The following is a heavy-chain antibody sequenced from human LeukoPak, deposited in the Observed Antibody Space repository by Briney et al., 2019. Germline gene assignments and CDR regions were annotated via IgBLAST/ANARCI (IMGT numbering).Heavy chain of an antibody. CDR1: GFTVSTNF. CDR3: ARTRVDTTTFDYFDY. D-gene: IGHD4-11*01. V-gene: IGHV3-53*01. Sequence: GGSLRLSCVISGFTVSTNFMSWVRQAPGERLEWVSVIYSGGSTYYADSVKGRFTISRDNSKNTLYLQMNSLRAEDTAVYFCARTRVDTTTFDYFDYWGQGTLVTVSS. CDR2: IYSGGST. J-gene: IGHJ4*02.